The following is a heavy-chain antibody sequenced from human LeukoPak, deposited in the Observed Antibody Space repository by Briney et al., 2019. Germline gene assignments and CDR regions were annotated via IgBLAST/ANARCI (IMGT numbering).Heavy chain of an antibody. Sequence: ASVKVSCKASGYTFTGYYMHWVRQAPGQGLEWMGWINPNSGSTNYAQKFQGRVTMTRDTSISTAYMELSRLRSDDTAVYYCARHPDIVVVPAAIWFDPWGQGTLVTVSS. D-gene: IGHD2-2*02. J-gene: IGHJ5*02. V-gene: IGHV1-2*02. CDR1: GYTFTGYY. CDR2: INPNSGST. CDR3: ARHPDIVVVPAAIWFDP.